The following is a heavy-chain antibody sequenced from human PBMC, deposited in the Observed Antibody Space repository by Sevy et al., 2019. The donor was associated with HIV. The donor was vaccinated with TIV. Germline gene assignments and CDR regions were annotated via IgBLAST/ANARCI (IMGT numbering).Heavy chain of an antibody. Sequence: GGSLRVSCAASGFTFSSYAMSWVRQAPGKGLEWVSAISGSGGRTYYANPVKGRFTIAKDNSKRTLYLQMNSLRAEDTAVYYCAKDLSSGYNQGWFDAWGQGTLVTVSS. CDR1: GFTFSSYA. CDR3: AKDLSSGYNQGWFDA. D-gene: IGHD3-22*01. V-gene: IGHV3-23*01. J-gene: IGHJ5*02. CDR2: ISGSGGRT.